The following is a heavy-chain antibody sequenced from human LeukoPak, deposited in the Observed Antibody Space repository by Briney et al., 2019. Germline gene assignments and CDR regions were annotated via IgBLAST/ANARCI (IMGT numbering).Heavy chain of an antibody. CDR2: VDPEDGET. V-gene: IGHV1-69-2*01. J-gene: IGHJ3*02. CDR3: ATPGAAAGTITAFDI. Sequence: ATVKISCKASGYTFTDYYMHWVQQAPGKGLEWMGRVDPEDGETLYAEKFQGRATITADTSTDTAYMELSSLRSEDTAVYYCATPGAAAGTITAFDIWGQGTMVTVSS. CDR1: GYTFTDYY. D-gene: IGHD6-13*01.